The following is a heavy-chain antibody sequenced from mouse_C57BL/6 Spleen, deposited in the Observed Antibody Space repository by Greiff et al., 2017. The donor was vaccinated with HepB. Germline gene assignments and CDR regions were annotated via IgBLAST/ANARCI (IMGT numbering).Heavy chain of an antibody. D-gene: IGHD1-1*01. J-gene: IGHJ1*03. CDR2: INPSTGGT. CDR3: AQGGVSYNWYFDV. V-gene: IGHV1-42*01. Sequence: VQLQQSGPELVKPGASVKISCKASGYSFTGYYMNWVKQSPEKSLEWIGEINPSTGGTTYNQKFKAKATLTVDKSSSTAYMQLKSLTSEDSAVYYCAQGGVSYNWYFDVWGTGTTVTVSS. CDR1: GYSFTGYY.